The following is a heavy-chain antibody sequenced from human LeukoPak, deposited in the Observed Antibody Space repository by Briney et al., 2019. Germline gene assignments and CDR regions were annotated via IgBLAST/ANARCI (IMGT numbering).Heavy chain of an antibody. CDR1: GYSFTSYW. CDR2: IYPGDSDT. Sequence: GESLKISCKGSGYSFTSYWIGWVRHMPGKGLEWMGIIYPGDSDTRYSPSFQGQVTISADKSISTAYLQWSSLKASDTAMYYCARLSIAAASLYYFDYWGQGTLVTVSS. V-gene: IGHV5-51*01. D-gene: IGHD6-13*01. CDR3: ARLSIAAASLYYFDY. J-gene: IGHJ4*02.